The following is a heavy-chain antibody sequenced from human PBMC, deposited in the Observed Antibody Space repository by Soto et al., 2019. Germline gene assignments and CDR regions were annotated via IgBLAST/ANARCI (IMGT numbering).Heavy chain of an antibody. D-gene: IGHD3-10*01. Sequence: GGSLRLSCAASGFTFSSYGMHWVRQAPGKGLEWVAVIWYDGSNKYYADSVKGRFTISRDNSKNTLYLQMNSLRAEDTAVYYCARAPTYYYGSGSWVFDYRGQGTLVTVSS. J-gene: IGHJ4*02. CDR3: ARAPTYYYGSGSWVFDY. V-gene: IGHV3-33*01. CDR2: IWYDGSNK. CDR1: GFTFSSYG.